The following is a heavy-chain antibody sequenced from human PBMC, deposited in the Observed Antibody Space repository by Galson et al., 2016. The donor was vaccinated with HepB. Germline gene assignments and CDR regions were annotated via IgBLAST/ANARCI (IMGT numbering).Heavy chain of an antibody. D-gene: IGHD2-2*01. J-gene: IGHJ4*02. V-gene: IGHV3-30*03. CDR1: GFVFSSYW. CDR3: ARGGNYQLPPL. CDR2: ISFDGNNN. Sequence: SLRLSCAASGFVFSSYWMSWVRQAPGKGLEWLAVISFDGNNNFYMDSVKGRFTLSRDNSKNTAFLQMNSLRVDDTGVYYCARGGNYQLPPLWGQGTLVTVSS.